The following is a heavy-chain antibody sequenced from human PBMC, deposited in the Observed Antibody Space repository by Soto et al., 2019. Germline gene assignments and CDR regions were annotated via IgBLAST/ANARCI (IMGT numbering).Heavy chain of an antibody. Sequence: ASVKVSCKTSGYAFPHYVINWVRQAPGHGLEWMGFSTHTGNTNYAQNFQGRGVLTTDTSTSTAYMEVTSLRSDDTAVYYCARSGEHRLDYWGQGTPVTVFS. V-gene: IGHV1-18*01. CDR2: STHTGNT. CDR1: GYAFPHYV. J-gene: IGHJ4*02. CDR3: ARSGEHRLDY. D-gene: IGHD1-26*01.